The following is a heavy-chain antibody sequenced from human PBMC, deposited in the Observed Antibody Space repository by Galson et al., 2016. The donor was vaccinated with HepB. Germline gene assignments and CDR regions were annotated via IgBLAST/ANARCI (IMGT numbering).Heavy chain of an antibody. CDR1: RYTFTNYA. D-gene: IGHD2/OR15-2a*01. Sequence: SVKVSCKASRYTFTNYAIHWVRQAPGQRLEWMGWIDAGNGNTKYSQKFQGRVTIARDTSASTAYMELSSLRSEDTAVYYCARGDVIPSTFHYYYSGLDVWGQGTTVTVSS. CDR2: IDAGNGNT. J-gene: IGHJ6*02. V-gene: IGHV1-3*01. CDR3: ARGDVIPSTFHYYYSGLDV.